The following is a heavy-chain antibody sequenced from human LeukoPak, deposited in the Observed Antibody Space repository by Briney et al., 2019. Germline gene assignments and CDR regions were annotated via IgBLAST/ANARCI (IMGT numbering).Heavy chain of an antibody. V-gene: IGHV4-39*01. J-gene: IGHJ4*02. Sequence: SETLSLTCTVSGASISNSFYYWGWIRQPPGTGLEWIGHIRYSGSTYHNPSLKSRVTISVDTSKNQVSLNLSSVTAADTAIYYCARQDHSLWITDYWGQGTLVTVSS. CDR3: ARQDHSLWITDY. CDR1: GASISNSFYY. CDR2: IRYSGST. D-gene: IGHD2-2*03.